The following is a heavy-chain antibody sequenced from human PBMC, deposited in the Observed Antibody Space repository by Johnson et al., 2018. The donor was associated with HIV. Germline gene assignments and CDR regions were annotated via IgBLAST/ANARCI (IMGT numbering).Heavy chain of an antibody. CDR3: AKDIHGGTPGGLQPHDALDI. CDR2: IYSGGST. CDR1: GFTVSSNY. D-gene: IGHD4-23*01. J-gene: IGHJ3*02. Sequence: VQLVESGGGLVQPGGSLRLSCAASGFTVSSNYMSWVRQAPGKGLEWVSVIYSGGSTYYADSVKGRFTISRDNSKNTLYLQMNSLRAEDTAVYYCAKDIHGGTPGGLQPHDALDIWGQGTMVTVSS. V-gene: IGHV3-66*02.